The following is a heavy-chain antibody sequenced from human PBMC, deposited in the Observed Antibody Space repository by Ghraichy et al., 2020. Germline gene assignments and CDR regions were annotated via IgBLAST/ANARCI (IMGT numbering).Heavy chain of an antibody. CDR1: GYTFTSYG. CDR3: ARDRGRDSSSSGWFDP. Sequence: ASVKVSCKASGYTFTSYGISWVRQAPGQGLEWMGWISAYNGNTNYAQKLQGRVTMTTDTSTSTAYMELRSLRSDDTAVYYCARDRGRDSSSSGWFDPWGQGTLVTVSS. CDR2: ISAYNGNT. D-gene: IGHD6-6*01. J-gene: IGHJ5*02. V-gene: IGHV1-18*01.